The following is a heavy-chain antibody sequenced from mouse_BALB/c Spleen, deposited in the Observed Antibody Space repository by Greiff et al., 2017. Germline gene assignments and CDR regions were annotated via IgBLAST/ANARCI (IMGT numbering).Heavy chain of an antibody. J-gene: IGHJ2*01. CDR1: GYTFTSYW. CDR3: PRPNIGGIRAGDY. Sequence: LQQPGSELVRPGASVKLSCKASGYTFTSYWMHWVKQRPGQGLEWIGNIYPGSGSTNYDEKFKSKATLTVDTSSSTAYMQLSSLTSEDSAVYYWPRPNIGGIRAGDYWGQGTTLTVSS. CDR2: IYPGSGST. V-gene: IGHV1S22*01. D-gene: IGHD2-12*01.